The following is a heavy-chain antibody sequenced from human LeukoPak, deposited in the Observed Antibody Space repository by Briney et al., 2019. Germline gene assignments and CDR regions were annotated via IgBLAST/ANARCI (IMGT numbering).Heavy chain of an antibody. Sequence: SETLSLTCTVSGGSVNSGDYYWSWIRQPPGKGLEWFGYIYYSGSTYYNPSLKSRVTISVDTSKNQFSLKLSSVTAADTAVYYCARAVTTVVNLDLWGRGTLVTVSS. V-gene: IGHV4-30-4*01. CDR2: IYYSGST. CDR1: GGSVNSGDYY. CDR3: ARAVTTVVNLDL. D-gene: IGHD4-17*01. J-gene: IGHJ2*01.